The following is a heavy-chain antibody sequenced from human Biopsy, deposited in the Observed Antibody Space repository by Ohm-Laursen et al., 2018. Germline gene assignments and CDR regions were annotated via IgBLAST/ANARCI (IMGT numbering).Heavy chain of an antibody. CDR2: IYPGGST. D-gene: IGHD3-22*01. J-gene: IGHJ3*01. V-gene: IGHV4-4*07. CDR1: GGDINNYY. CDR3: ASVVLGPTNDAFDL. Sequence: GTLSLTCNVSGGDINNYYWSWIRQPAGKGLEWIGRIYPGGSTNYNPSLKSRVSISVDTSNRQFSLGLRSVTAADTAMYYCASVVLGPTNDAFDLWGQGTMVVVSS.